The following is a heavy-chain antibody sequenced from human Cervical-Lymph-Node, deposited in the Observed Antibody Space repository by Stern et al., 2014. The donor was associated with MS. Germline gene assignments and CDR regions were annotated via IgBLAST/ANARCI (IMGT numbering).Heavy chain of an antibody. CDR2: VIPIFGTA. CDR1: GGTLSSYA. Sequence: VQLGESGAEVKKPGSSVKVSCKVSGGTLSSYAITWARQAPGQGLEWMGGVIPIFGTANHSQKFQGRVTITADESTSTAYMELSSLRSEDTAVYYCARGELKEGLVRGMDVWGQGTTVTVSS. V-gene: IGHV1-69*01. CDR3: ARGELKEGLVRGMDV. D-gene: IGHD1-26*01. J-gene: IGHJ6*02.